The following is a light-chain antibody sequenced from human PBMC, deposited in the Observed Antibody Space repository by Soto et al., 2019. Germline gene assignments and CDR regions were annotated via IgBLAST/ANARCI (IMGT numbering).Light chain of an antibody. Sequence: QSALTQPASVSGSPGQSITISCTGTSSDVGAYNYVSWYQQHQGKVPKLIIYDVINRPSGVSSRFSGSKSVNTASLTISGLQAEDEADYYCTSYTSSVTLVFGGGTQLTVL. CDR1: SSDVGAYNY. CDR2: DVI. V-gene: IGLV2-14*01. CDR3: TSYTSSVTLV. J-gene: IGLJ3*02.